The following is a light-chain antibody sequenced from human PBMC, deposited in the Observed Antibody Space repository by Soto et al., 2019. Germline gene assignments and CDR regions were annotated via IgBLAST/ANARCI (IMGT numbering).Light chain of an antibody. V-gene: IGKV3-20*01. CDR1: QSLSRGY. Sequence: EIVLTQSPGTLSVSPGERATLSCRATQSLSRGYLAWYQQKPGQAPRLLIYSASNRATGIPDRFIGSGSGTDFTLTISRVEPEDSAVYYCQQYESPPPFIIGPGTKVDFK. CDR3: QQYESPPPFI. CDR2: SAS. J-gene: IGKJ3*01.